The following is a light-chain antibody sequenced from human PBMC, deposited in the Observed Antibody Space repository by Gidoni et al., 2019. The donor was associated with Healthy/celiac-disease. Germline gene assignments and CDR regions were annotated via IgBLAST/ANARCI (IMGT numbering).Light chain of an antibody. CDR1: QSVSSY. V-gene: IGKV3-11*01. CDR2: DAS. Sequence: EIVFTPSPATLSLSPGERATLSCRASQSVSSYLAWYQQKPGQAPRLLIYDASNRATGIPARFSGSGSGTDFTLTISSLEPEEVAVYYCQQRSNWLTFXGXTKVEIK. J-gene: IGKJ4*01. CDR3: QQRSNWLT.